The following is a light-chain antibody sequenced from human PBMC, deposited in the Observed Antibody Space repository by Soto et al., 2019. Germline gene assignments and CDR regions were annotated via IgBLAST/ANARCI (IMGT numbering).Light chain of an antibody. Sequence: DIQMTQSPSSLSASVGDRVTITCRASQGISNYIAWYQQKPGKAPKLLIYAASTLQSGVPSRFSGSGSGTDLTLTINSLQPEDVAIYSCQKYNSVPLFGPGTIVDIK. CDR3: QKYNSVPL. CDR2: AAS. J-gene: IGKJ3*01. CDR1: QGISNY. V-gene: IGKV1-27*01.